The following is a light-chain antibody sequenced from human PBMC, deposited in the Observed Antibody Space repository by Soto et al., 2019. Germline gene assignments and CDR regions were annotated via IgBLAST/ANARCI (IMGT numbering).Light chain of an antibody. CDR1: SSDVGSYNL. Sequence: QSVLTQPASVSGSPGQSITISCTGTSSDVGSYNLVSWYQQHPGKAPKLMIYEVSKRPSGVSNRFSGSKSGNTASPTISGLQAEDEADYYCCSYAGSSPYVFGTGTKLTVL. V-gene: IGLV2-23*02. CDR2: EVS. CDR3: CSYAGSSPYV. J-gene: IGLJ1*01.